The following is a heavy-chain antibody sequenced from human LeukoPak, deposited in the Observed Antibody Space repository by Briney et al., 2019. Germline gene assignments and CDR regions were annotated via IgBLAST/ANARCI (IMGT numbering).Heavy chain of an antibody. CDR3: AKDGGVWFGESNDC. Sequence: GGSLRLSCAASGFTFSSYGMSWVRQAPGKGLEWVSAISGSGGSTYYADSVKGRFTISRDNFKNTLYLQMNSLRAEDTAVYYCAKDGGVWFGESNDCWGQGTLVTVSS. CDR2: ISGSGGST. V-gene: IGHV3-23*01. J-gene: IGHJ4*02. D-gene: IGHD3-10*01. CDR1: GFTFSSYG.